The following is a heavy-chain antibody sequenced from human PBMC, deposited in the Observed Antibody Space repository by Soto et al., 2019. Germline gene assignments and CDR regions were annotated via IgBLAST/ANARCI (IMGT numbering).Heavy chain of an antibody. Sequence: GGSLRLSCAASGFTFSNYAMTWVRQSPGTGLEWVSTISGSGYNTYYADSVKGRFTISRHNSNNTLYLQMNSLRAEDTALYYCAKVPRDCRSTSCYVTMDVWGQGTTVTVSS. CDR3: AKVPRDCRSTSCYVTMDV. D-gene: IGHD2-2*01. CDR1: GFTFSNYA. CDR2: ISGSGYNT. J-gene: IGHJ6*02. V-gene: IGHV3-23*01.